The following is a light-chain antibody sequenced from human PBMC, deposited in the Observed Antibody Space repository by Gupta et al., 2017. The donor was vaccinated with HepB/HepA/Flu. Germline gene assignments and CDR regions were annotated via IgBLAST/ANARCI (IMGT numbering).Light chain of an antibody. CDR1: QTISIF. CDR3: QQYESFST. CDR2: KAS. J-gene: IGKJ1*01. Sequence: DIQMTQSPSTLSSSVGDTITITCRASQTISIFLAWYQQKPGKAPNLLIYKASNLESGVPSRFSGSGSGKEFTLTISSLQPDDSATYFCQQYESFSTFGQGTKVEIK. V-gene: IGKV1-5*03.